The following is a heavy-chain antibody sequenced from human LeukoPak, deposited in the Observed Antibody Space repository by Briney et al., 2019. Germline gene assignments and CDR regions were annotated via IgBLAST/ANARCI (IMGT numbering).Heavy chain of an antibody. D-gene: IGHD2/OR15-2a*01. CDR3: ARHVYSSTTTSYDRASDI. V-gene: IGHV4-59*08. CDR2: IYSSGST. J-gene: IGHJ3*02. CDR1: GGSISSYY. Sequence: SETLSLTCTVSGGSISSYYWSWIRQPPGKGLEWIGYIYSSGSTTYNPSLKSRVTISVDTSKNQFSLKLSSVTAADTAVYYCARHVYSSTTTSYDRASDIWGQGTMVTVSS.